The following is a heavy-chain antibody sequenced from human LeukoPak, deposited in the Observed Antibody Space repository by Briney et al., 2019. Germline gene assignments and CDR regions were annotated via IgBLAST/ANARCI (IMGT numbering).Heavy chain of an antibody. CDR2: IYHSGST. V-gene: IGHV4-38-2*01. Sequence: SETLSLTCAVSGYSISSGYYWGWIRQPPGKGLERIGSIYHSGSTYYNPSLKSRVTISVDTSKNQFSLKLSSVTAADTAVYYCARGVVPADWYFDLWGRGTLVTVSS. J-gene: IGHJ2*01. CDR1: GYSISSGYY. D-gene: IGHD2-2*01. CDR3: ARGVVPADWYFDL.